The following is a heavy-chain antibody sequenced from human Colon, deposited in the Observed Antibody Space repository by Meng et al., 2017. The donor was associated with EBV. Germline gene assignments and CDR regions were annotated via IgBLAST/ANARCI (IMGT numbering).Heavy chain of an antibody. CDR2: FYYIGSA. Sequence: QVQLQESGPGLVKPSETLSLTCTVSGDSVNRGSYYWSWIRQPPGKGLERIGSFYYIGSANYNPSLKSRVTILIDTSRNQFSLNLRSVTAADTAVYYCARDPSLDPTPFDYWGQGILVTVSS. CDR3: ARDPSLDPTPFDY. CDR1: GDSVNRGSYY. D-gene: IGHD2-2*03. V-gene: IGHV4-61*01. J-gene: IGHJ4*02.